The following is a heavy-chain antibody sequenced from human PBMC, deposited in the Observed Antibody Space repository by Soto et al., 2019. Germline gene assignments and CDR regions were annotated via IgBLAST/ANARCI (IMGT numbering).Heavy chain of an antibody. D-gene: IGHD6-6*01. J-gene: IGHJ4*02. CDR1: GFTFTNAW. CDR3: TAGQAPRPKISFYFDS. CDR2: IKSKSDGGTT. Sequence: EVQLVESGGGLVQPGGSLRLSCAASGFTFTNAWMSWVRQAPGKGLEWVGRIKSKSDGGTTDYAAPVRGRFTISRDDSKNTLYLQMNSLESEDTAVYYCTAGQAPRPKISFYFDSWGQGTLVTVSS. V-gene: IGHV3-15*01.